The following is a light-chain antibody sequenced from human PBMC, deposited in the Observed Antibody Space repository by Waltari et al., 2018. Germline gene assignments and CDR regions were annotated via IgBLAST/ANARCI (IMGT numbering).Light chain of an antibody. V-gene: IGLV1-40*01. CDR3: QSYDSFLTTVV. CDR1: TSDIGAGYD. J-gene: IGLJ2*01. CDR2: STR. Sequence: QSVLTQPPSVSGAPGQRVTISCTGSTSDIGAGYDVHWYRQFPGTAPQLLLSSSTRTRPSGVPDRFSASKSGTSASLAITALQTEDEADYYCQSYDSFLTTVVFGGGTRLTVL.